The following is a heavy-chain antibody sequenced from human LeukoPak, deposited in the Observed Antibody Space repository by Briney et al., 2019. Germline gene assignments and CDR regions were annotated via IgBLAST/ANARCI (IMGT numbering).Heavy chain of an antibody. V-gene: IGHV4-61*01. CDR3: ARDISYCSSTSCYYYYGMDV. CDR2: IYYSGST. J-gene: IGHJ6*02. CDR1: GGSVSSGSYY. Sequence: PSETLSLTCTVSGGSVSSGSYYWSWIRQPPGKGLEWIGYIYYSGSTNYNPSLKSRVTISVDTSKNQFSLKLSSVTAADTDVYYCARDISYCSSTSCYYYYGMDVWGQGTTVTVSS. D-gene: IGHD2-2*01.